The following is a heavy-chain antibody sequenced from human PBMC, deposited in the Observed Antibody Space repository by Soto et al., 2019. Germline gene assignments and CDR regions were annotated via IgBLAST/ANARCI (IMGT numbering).Heavy chain of an antibody. Sequence: SETLSLTCTVSGGSISSYYWSWIRQPPGKGLEWIGYIYYSGSTNYNPSLKSRVTISVDTSKNQFSLKLSSVTAADTAVYYCARGVTMVTTIDYWVQGTLVTVSS. CDR1: GGSISSYY. D-gene: IGHD4-17*01. CDR3: ARGVTMVTTIDY. V-gene: IGHV4-59*12. J-gene: IGHJ4*02. CDR2: IYYSGST.